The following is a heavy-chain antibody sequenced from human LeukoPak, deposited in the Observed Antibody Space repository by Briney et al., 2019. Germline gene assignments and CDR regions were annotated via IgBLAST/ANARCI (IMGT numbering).Heavy chain of an antibody. D-gene: IGHD6-13*01. J-gene: IGHJ4*02. CDR2: IYSSGST. V-gene: IGHV4-61*02. Sequence: SETLSLTCTVSGGSISSGSYYWTWIRQSAGKGLEWIGRIYSSGSTNYNPSLKSRVTISVDTSKNQFSLNLSSVTAADTAVYYCARVDSSSWYRFDYWGQGTLVTVSS. CDR3: ARVDSSSWYRFDY. CDR1: GGSISSGSYY.